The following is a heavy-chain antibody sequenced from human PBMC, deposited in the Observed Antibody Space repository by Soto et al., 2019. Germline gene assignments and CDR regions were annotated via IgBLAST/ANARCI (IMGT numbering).Heavy chain of an antibody. D-gene: IGHD3-22*01. V-gene: IGHV4-59*06. CDR1: GGSISSYY. J-gene: IGHJ4*02. Sequence: SETLSLTCTVSGGSISSYYWSWIRQPPGKGLEWIGYIYYSGSTYYNSSLKSRVTISVDTSKNQFSLKLSSVTAADTAVYYCARVWDSSGPNFDYWGQGTLVTVSS. CDR2: IYYSGST. CDR3: ARVWDSSGPNFDY.